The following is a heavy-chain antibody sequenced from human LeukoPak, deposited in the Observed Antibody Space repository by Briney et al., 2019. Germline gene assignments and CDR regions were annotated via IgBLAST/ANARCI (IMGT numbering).Heavy chain of an antibody. Sequence: GGSLRLSCAASGFVFSKYAMHWVRQAPGRGLEWLAVISYDASNKDYADSVKGRFTISRDNSKNTLYLQMNSLRAEDTAVYYCARSLLRYFDYTDYWGQGTLVTVSS. CDR3: ARSLLRYFDYTDY. CDR2: ISYDASNK. CDR1: GFVFSKYA. V-gene: IGHV3-30-3*01. D-gene: IGHD3-9*01. J-gene: IGHJ4*02.